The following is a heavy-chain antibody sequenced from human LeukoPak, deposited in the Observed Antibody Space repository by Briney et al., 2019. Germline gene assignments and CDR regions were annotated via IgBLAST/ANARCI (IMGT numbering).Heavy chain of an antibody. CDR3: ARGGYGDYLVDP. CDR1: GYTFTGYY. D-gene: IGHD4-17*01. J-gene: IGHJ5*02. V-gene: IGHV1-2*02. Sequence: ASVKVSCKASGYTFTGYYMHWVRQAPGQGLEWMGWINPNSGGTNYAQKFQGRVAITRNTSISTAYMELSSLRSEDTAVYYCARGGYGDYLVDPWGQGTLVTVSS. CDR2: INPNSGGT.